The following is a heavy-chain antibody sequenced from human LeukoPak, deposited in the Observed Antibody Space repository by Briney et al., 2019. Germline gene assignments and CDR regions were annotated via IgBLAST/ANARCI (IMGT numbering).Heavy chain of an antibody. CDR1: GFIFNNYW. V-gene: IGHV4-34*08. CDR2: INHSGST. Sequence: GSLRLSCAASGFIFNNYWMHWVRQVPGKGLEWIGEINHSGSTNYNPSLKSRVTISVDTSKNQFSLKLSSVTAADTAVYYCAGYIVGPTTRAFDIWGQGTMVTVSS. CDR3: AGYIVGPTTRAFDI. D-gene: IGHD1-26*01. J-gene: IGHJ3*02.